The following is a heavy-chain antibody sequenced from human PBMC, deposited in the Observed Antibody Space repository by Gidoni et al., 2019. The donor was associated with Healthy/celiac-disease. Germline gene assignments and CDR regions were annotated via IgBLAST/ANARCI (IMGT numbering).Heavy chain of an antibody. CDR3: ARGRYHDSSGFPY. J-gene: IGHJ4*02. Sequence: QVQLQQWGAGLLKPSETLSVTCALSGPPFSGSYWSCIRQSPGSGLEWIAEITHTGSTNYKPSLRSRVTISVDASKNQFSLQLRSVTAADTAVYYCARGRYHDSSGFPYWGQGTLVTVSS. D-gene: IGHD3-22*01. V-gene: IGHV4-34*01. CDR1: GPPFSGSY. CDR2: ITHTGST.